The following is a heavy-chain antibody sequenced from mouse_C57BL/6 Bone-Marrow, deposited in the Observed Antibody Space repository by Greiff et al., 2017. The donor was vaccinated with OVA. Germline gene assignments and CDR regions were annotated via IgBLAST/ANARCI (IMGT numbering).Heavy chain of an antibody. J-gene: IGHJ3*01. CDR3: ASPGGYGFAD. Sequence: EVHLVESGGDLVKPGGSLKLSCAASGFTFSSYGMSWVRQTPDKRLEWVATISSGGSYTYYPDSVKGRFTISRDNAKNTLYLQVSSLKSEDTAMYYCASPGGYGFADWGQGTLVTVSA. CDR2: ISSGGSYT. V-gene: IGHV5-6*01. D-gene: IGHD1-1*01. CDR1: GFTFSSYG.